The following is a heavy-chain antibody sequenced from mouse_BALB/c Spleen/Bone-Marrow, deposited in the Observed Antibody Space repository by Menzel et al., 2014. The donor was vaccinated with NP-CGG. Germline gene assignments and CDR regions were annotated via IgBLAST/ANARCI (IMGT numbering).Heavy chain of an antibody. Sequence: QVQLQQSGAELVRPGSSVKISCKASGYAFSSYWMNWVKQRPGQGLEWIGQIYPGDGDTNYNGKFKGKATLTADKSSSTAYMQLSSLTSEDSAVCFCARLGIYRGAMDYWGQGTSVTVSS. D-gene: IGHD2-14*01. CDR1: GYAFSSYW. CDR3: ARLGIYRGAMDY. V-gene: IGHV1-80*01. CDR2: IYPGDGDT. J-gene: IGHJ4*01.